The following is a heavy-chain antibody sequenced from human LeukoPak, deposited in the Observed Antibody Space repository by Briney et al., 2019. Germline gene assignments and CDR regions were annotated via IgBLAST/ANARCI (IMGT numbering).Heavy chain of an antibody. J-gene: IGHJ4*02. D-gene: IGHD2-2*01. CDR2: FDPEDGET. CDR1: GYTSINHD. CDR3: ATVPAATLGVDY. Sequence: ASVKVSCKASGYTSINHDINWVRQAPGKGLEWMGGFDPEDGETIYAQKFQGRVTMTEDTSTDTAYMELSSLRSEDTAVYYCATVPAATLGVDYWGQGTLVTVSS. V-gene: IGHV1-24*01.